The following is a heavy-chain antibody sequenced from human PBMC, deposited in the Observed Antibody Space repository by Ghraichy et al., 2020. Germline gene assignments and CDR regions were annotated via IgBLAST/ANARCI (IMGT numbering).Heavy chain of an antibody. CDR3: ARETSGNSYYGLDV. V-gene: IGHV6-1*01. D-gene: IGHD6-13*01. Sequence: SQTLSLTCAISGDSVSSNSAAWDWVRQSPSRGLEWLGRTYYRSKWHYEYAVSVKSRITINPDTSKNQFSLHLNSLTPEDTAVYYCARETSGNSYYGLDVWGQGTTVTVSS. J-gene: IGHJ6*02. CDR1: GDSVSSNSAA. CDR2: TYYRSKWHY.